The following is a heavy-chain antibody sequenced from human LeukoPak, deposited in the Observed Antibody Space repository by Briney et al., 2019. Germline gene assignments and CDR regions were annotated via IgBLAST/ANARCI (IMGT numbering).Heavy chain of an antibody. Sequence: GSLRLSCAASGFTFSSYAMSWIRQPPGKGLEWIGEINHSGSTNYNPSLKSRVTISVDTSKNQFSLKLSSVTAADTAVYYCARGRQGDPWGQGTLVTVSS. CDR1: GFTFSSYA. J-gene: IGHJ5*02. V-gene: IGHV4-34*01. CDR3: ARGRQGDP. CDR2: INHSGST.